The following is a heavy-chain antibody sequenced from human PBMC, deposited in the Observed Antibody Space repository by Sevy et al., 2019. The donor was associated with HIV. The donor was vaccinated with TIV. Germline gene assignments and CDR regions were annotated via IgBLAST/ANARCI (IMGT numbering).Heavy chain of an antibody. D-gene: IGHD3-22*01. CDR2: ISAYNGNT. CDR3: ARDPLRRITMIVVASYYFDY. CDR1: GYTFTSYG. V-gene: IGHV1-18*04. J-gene: IGHJ4*02. Sequence: ASVKVSCKASGYTFTSYGISWVRQAPGQGLEWMGWISAYNGNTNYAQKLQGRVTMTTDTSTSTAYMERRSLRSDDTAVYYCARDPLRRITMIVVASYYFDYWGQGTLVTVSS.